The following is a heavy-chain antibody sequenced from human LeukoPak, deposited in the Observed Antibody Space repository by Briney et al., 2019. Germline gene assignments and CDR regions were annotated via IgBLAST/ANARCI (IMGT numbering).Heavy chain of an antibody. V-gene: IGHV4-34*01. J-gene: IGHJ1*01. CDR2: INHSGST. Sequence: SETLSLTCAVYGGSFSGYYWSWIRQPPGKGLEWIGEINHSGSTNYNPSLKSRVTISVDTSKNQFSLKLSSVTAADTAVYYCARGLGGIAVAGTRFTGYFQHWGQGTLVTVSS. CDR3: ARGLGGIAVAGTRFTGYFQH. D-gene: IGHD6-19*01. CDR1: GGSFSGYY.